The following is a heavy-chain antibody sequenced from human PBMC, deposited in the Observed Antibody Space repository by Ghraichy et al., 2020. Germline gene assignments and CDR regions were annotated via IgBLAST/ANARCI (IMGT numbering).Heavy chain of an antibody. J-gene: IGHJ3*02. CDR3: ARNRWELRRNDACDI. CDR1: GFIFSSYE. D-gene: IGHD1-26*01. CDR2: ISSSGSTI. V-gene: IGHV3-48*03. Sequence: GGSLRLSCAASGFIFSSYEMNWVRQAPGKGLEWVSYISSSGSTIYYADSVKGRFTISRDNAKNLLYLQMNSLRADDTAVYYCARNRWELRRNDACDICGHGAMVTVSS.